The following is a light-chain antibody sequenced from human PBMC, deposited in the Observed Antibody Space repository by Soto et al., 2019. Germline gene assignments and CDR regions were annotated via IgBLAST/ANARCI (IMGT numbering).Light chain of an antibody. Sequence: EIVLTQSPGTLSLSPGERATLSCRASQSVSSNYLTWYQQKPGQAPRLLIYGASSRATGIPDRFSGSGSGTDFTLTISRLEPDDFAVYYWQQYGSSPFTFGPGTKVDIK. CDR2: GAS. J-gene: IGKJ3*01. CDR3: QQYGSSPFT. CDR1: QSVSSNY. V-gene: IGKV3-20*01.